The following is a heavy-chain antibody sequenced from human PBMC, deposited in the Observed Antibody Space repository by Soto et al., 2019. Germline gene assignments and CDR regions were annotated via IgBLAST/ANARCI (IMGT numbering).Heavy chain of an antibody. J-gene: IGHJ6*03. V-gene: IGHV4-34*01. D-gene: IGHD6-6*01. Sequence: SSETLSLICAVYGGSFSGYYWSWIRQPPGKGQKRIEEINHRGSTNYNPSLKSRVTISVDTSKNQFSLKLSSVTAADTAVYYCARSIAARPQYYYYYMDVWGKGTTVTVSS. CDR1: GGSFSGYY. CDR3: ARSIAARPQYYYYYMDV. CDR2: INHRGST.